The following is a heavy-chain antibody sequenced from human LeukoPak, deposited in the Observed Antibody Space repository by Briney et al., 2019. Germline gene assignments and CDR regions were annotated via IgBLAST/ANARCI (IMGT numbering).Heavy chain of an antibody. V-gene: IGHV1-8*02. CDR2: MNPNSGNT. CDR3: ARGRSSSWYADY. Sequence: ASVKVSCKASGYTFTGYYMHWVRQAPGQGLEWMGWMNPNSGNTGYAQKFQGRVTMTRNTSISTAYMELSSLRSEDTAVYYCARGRSSSWYADYWGQGTLVTVSS. CDR1: GYTFTGYY. D-gene: IGHD6-13*01. J-gene: IGHJ4*02.